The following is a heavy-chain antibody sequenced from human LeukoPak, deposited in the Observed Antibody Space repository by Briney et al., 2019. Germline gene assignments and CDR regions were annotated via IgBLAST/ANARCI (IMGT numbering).Heavy chain of an antibody. D-gene: IGHD5-24*01. V-gene: IGHV4-34*03. CDR1: GGSFSGYY. Sequence: SETLSLTCAVYGGSFSGYYWSWIRQPPGKGLEWIGNIYHTGSTNYNPSLSSRVTLSLDTSKNQFSLTLNSVTAADTAIYYCTGDNDANWSYSWGQGTLVTVSS. CDR2: IYHTGST. J-gene: IGHJ5*01. CDR3: TGDNDANWSYS.